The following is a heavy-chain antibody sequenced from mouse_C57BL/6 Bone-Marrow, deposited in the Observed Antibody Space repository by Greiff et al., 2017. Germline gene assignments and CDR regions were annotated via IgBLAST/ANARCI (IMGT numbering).Heavy chain of an antibody. Sequence: EVNVVESGGGLVKPGGSLKLSCAASGFTFSSYAMSWVRQTPEKRLEWVATISDGGSYTYYPDNVKGRFTISRDHAKHNLYLQMSHLKSEDTAKYYCAREGYYGSSYVDDFDYWGQGTTLTVSS. D-gene: IGHD1-1*01. V-gene: IGHV5-4*01. J-gene: IGHJ2*01. CDR2: ISDGGSYT. CDR3: AREGYYGSSYVDDFDY. CDR1: GFTFSSYA.